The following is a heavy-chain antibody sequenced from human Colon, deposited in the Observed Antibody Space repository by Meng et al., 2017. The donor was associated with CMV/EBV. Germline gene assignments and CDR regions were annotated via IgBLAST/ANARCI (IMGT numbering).Heavy chain of an antibody. D-gene: IGHD3-9*01. CDR3: ATDLLTGAFFDH. CDR2: ISSSSNYK. J-gene: IGHJ4*02. Sequence: WVASGFSFDSFSMNWVRQAPARGLEWVSSISSSSNYKFYADSVKGRFTISRDNAKNSVYLQMDSLRVEDTAVYYCATDLLTGAFFDHWGQGALVTVSS. V-gene: IGHV3-21*01. CDR1: GFSFDSFS.